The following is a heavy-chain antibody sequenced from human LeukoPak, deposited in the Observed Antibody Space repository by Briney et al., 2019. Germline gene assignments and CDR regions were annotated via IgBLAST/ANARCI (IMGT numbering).Heavy chain of an antibody. V-gene: IGHV1-69*05. CDR2: IMPVVGTP. CDR1: VGTFTNFA. CDR3: TRSERFGGGYYYYSTHV. Sequence: SVNVSCKASVGTFTNFAISGVRQAPGQGLEWMGGIMPVVGTPDSAQKFRDRITITTHKSSTTVYLYLNILRSEDTAVYYCTRSERFGGGYYYYSTHVWGKGTTVTVSS. J-gene: IGHJ6*03. D-gene: IGHD3-16*01.